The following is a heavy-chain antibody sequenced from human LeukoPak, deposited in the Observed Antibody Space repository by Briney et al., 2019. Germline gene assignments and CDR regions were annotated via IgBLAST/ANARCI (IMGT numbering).Heavy chain of an antibody. CDR3: ARVTSGLQWYSSGWYDY. J-gene: IGHJ4*02. D-gene: IGHD6-19*01. V-gene: IGHV4-34*01. CDR2: INHSGST. CDR1: GGSFSGYY. Sequence: SETLSLTCAVYGGSFSGYYWSWIRQPPGKGLEWIGEINHSGSTNYNPSLKSRVTISVDTSKNQFSLKLSSVTAADTAVYYCARVTSGLQWYSSGWYDYWGQGTLVTVSS.